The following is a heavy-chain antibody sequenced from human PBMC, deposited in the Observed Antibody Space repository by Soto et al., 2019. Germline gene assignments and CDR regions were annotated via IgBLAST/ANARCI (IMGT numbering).Heavy chain of an antibody. CDR2: ISTFQGNT. J-gene: IGHJ4*02. V-gene: IGHV1-18*04. CDR1: GGMFYSSA. Sequence: ASVKVSCKASGGMFYSSAINWVRQAPGKGLEWMGWISTFQGNTNYAQKFQGSVTMTSDTSTSTAYMELRSLTSDDTAIYYCARDTYDTTGYPLDYWGQGTLVTVSS. D-gene: IGHD3-22*01. CDR3: ARDTYDTTGYPLDY.